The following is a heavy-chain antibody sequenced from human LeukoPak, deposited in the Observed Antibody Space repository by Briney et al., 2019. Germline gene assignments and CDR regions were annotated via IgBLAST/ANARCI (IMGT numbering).Heavy chain of an antibody. CDR1: GYSFTSYW. J-gene: IGHJ4*02. D-gene: IGHD6-13*01. V-gene: IGHV5-51*01. CDR3: ARHPIAAAADY. Sequence: GESLKISCKGSGYSFTSYWIGGVRQMPGKVQEWIGIIYPGDSDTRYSPYFQGQVTISADKSISTAYLQWSSLKASDTAMYSCARHPIAAAADYWGQGTLVTVSS. CDR2: IYPGDSDT.